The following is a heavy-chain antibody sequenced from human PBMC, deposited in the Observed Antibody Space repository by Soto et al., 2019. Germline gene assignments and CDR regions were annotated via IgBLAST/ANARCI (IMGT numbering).Heavy chain of an antibody. V-gene: IGHV4-31*03. CDR3: ARVPGYGDYMWVFDY. CDR1: GGSISSGGYY. J-gene: IGHJ4*02. D-gene: IGHD4-17*01. CDR2: IYYSGST. Sequence: KPSETLSLTCTVSGGSISSGGYYWSWIRQHPGKGLEWIGYIYYSGSTYYNPSLKSRVTISVDTSKNQFSLKLSSVTAADTAVYYCARVPGYGDYMWVFDYWGQGTLVTVSS.